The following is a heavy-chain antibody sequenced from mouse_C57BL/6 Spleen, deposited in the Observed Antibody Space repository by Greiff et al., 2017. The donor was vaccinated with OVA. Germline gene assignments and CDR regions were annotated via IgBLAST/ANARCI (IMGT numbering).Heavy chain of an antibody. CDR3: TRWTTVVAPGFAY. V-gene: IGHV1-15*01. CDR1: GYTFTDYE. J-gene: IGHJ3*01. CDR2: IDPETGGT. D-gene: IGHD1-1*01. Sequence: VQVVESGAELVRPGASVTLSCKASGYTFTDYEMHWVKQTPVHGLEWIGAIDPETGGTAYNQKFKGKAILTADKSSSTAYMELRSLTSEDSAVYYCTRWTTVVAPGFAYWGQGTLVTVSA.